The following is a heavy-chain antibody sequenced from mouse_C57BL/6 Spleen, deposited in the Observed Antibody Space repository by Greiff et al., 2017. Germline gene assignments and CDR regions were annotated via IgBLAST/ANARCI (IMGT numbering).Heavy chain of an antibody. V-gene: IGHV5-17*01. CDR1: GFTFSDYG. CDR3: ARRTLYGSSFYDFDY. Sequence: EVQVVESGGGLVKPGGSLKLSCAASGFTFSDYGMHWVRQAPEKGLEWVAYISSGSSTISYAAQVKGGFTISRDNAKNTLFLQMTSLRSEDTAMYYCARRTLYGSSFYDFDYWGQGTTRTVSS. CDR2: ISSGSSTI. J-gene: IGHJ2*01. D-gene: IGHD1-1*01.